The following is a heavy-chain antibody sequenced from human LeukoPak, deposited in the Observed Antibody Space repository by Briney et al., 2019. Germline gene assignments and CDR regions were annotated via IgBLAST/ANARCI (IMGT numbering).Heavy chain of an antibody. Sequence: ASVKVSCKASGYTFSDYYIHWVRQAPGQGLEWMGWINPNSGGTNYAQKFHGRVTMTRDTSISTAYMELSSLRSDDTAFYYCARVYASGWYGDYWGQGTLVTVSS. CDR1: GYTFSDYY. D-gene: IGHD6-19*01. CDR3: ARVYASGWYGDY. J-gene: IGHJ4*02. CDR2: INPNSGGT. V-gene: IGHV1-2*02.